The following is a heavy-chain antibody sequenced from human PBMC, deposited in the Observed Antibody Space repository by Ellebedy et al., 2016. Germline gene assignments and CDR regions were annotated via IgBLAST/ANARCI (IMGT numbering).Heavy chain of an antibody. CDR2: IYYSGST. J-gene: IGHJ3*02. D-gene: IGHD1-1*01. V-gene: IGHV4-59*08. CDR3: ARPRTGTRNPMALAFDI. CDR1: GGSISSYY. Sequence: SETLSLTXTVSGGSISSYYWSWIRQPPGKGLEWIGYIYYSGSTNYNPSLKSRVTISVDTSKNQFSLKLSSVTAADTAVYYCARPRTGTRNPMALAFDIWGQGTMVTVSS.